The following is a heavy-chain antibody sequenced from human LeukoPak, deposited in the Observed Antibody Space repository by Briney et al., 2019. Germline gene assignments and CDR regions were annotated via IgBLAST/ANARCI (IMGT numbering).Heavy chain of an antibody. V-gene: IGHV3-11*04. CDR1: GFTFSDYY. CDR3: ARTFNDPILYYFDY. J-gene: IGHJ4*02. D-gene: IGHD1-1*01. CDR2: ISSSGSTI. Sequence: PGGSLRLSCAASGFTFSDYYMSWIRQAPGKGLEWVSYISSSGSTIYYADSVKGRFTISRDNAKNSLYLQMNSLRAEDTAVYYCARTFNDPILYYFDYWGQGTLVTVSS.